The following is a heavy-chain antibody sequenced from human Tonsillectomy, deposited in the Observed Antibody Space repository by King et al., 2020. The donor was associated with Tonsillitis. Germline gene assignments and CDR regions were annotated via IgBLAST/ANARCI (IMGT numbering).Heavy chain of an antibody. D-gene: IGHD6-19*01. V-gene: IGHV3-23*04. CDR1: GFTFSSYA. CDR3: AKYVAVAGGVLYFDY. J-gene: IGHJ4*02. CDR2: ISGSGGST. Sequence: VQLVESGGGLVQPGGSLRLSCAASGFTFSSYAMSWVRQAPGKGLEGVSAISGSGGSTYDADSVKGRFTISRDNSKNTLHLQMNSLRAEDTAVYYCAKYVAVAGGVLYFDYWGQGTLVTVSS.